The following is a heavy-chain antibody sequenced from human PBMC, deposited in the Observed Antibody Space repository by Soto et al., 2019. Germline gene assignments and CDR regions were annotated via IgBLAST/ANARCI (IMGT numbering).Heavy chain of an antibody. CDR2: IIPILGIA. V-gene: IGHV1-69*02. CDR1: GGTFSSYT. Sequence: QVQLVQSGAEVKKPGSSVKVSCKASGGTFSSYTISWVRQAPGQGLEWVGRIIPILGIANYAQKFQGRVTITADKSTSTAYMELSSLRSEDTAVYYCARSAAAGTGDYWGQGTLVTVSS. CDR3: ARSAAAGTGDY. D-gene: IGHD6-13*01. J-gene: IGHJ4*02.